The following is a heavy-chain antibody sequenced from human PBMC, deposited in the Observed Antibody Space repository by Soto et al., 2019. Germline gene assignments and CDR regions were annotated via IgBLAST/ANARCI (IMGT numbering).Heavy chain of an antibody. V-gene: IGHV1-3*01. CDR2: INAGNGNT. J-gene: IGHJ6*01. Sequence: QVRLVQSGTEVKKPGASVMVSCKSTGYTFANYAIHWVRQAPGQDFEWMGWINAGNGNTRHSQKFQGRVTFTRDTSATTAQMEVGSLSFEDTAVYYCARALSGWGLTNGNFFVDVWGQGTTEIVYS. CDR1: GYTFANYA. D-gene: IGHD1-26*01. CDR3: ARALSGWGLTNGNFFVDV.